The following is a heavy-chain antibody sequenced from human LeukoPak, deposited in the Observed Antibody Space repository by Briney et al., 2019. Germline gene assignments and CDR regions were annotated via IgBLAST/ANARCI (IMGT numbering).Heavy chain of an antibody. D-gene: IGHD1-26*01. Sequence: SVKVFCKASGGTFSSYAISWVRQAPGQGLEWMGGIVPIFGTANYALKLQGRVTITADESTSTAYMELSSLRSEDTAVYYCTLVGAHKVLSGDYWGQGTLVTVSS. J-gene: IGHJ4*02. CDR1: GGTFSSYA. CDR3: TLVGAHKVLSGDY. V-gene: IGHV1-69*01. CDR2: IVPIFGTA.